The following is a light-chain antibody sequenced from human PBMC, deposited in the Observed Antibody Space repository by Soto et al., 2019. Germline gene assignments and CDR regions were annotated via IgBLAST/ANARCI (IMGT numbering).Light chain of an antibody. CDR3: QQYYTVPLT. CDR2: WAS. Sequence: DIVMTQSPDSLAVSLGERATINCKSSQSVLSNSNNKNYLAWYQQKPGQPPKLLIYWASTRESGVPGRFSGSGSGTDLTLTISSLQAEDVAVYYCQQYYTVPLTFGGGTKVEIK. J-gene: IGKJ4*01. CDR1: QSVLSNSNNKNY. V-gene: IGKV4-1*01.